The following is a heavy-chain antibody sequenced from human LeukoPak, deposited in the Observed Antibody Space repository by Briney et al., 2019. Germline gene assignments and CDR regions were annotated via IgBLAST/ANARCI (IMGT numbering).Heavy chain of an antibody. V-gene: IGHV6-1*01. Sequence: SQTLSLTRAISRDSVSSYSAIWNWIRQSPSRGLEWLGRTYYRSQRYNDYAISAKGRITISPDTSKNQSSLHLYSLTPEDTAVYYCARDKTQEISEGIAVAGDAFDIWGQGTMVTVAS. D-gene: IGHD6-19*01. CDR2: TYYRSQRYN. CDR1: RDSVSSYSAI. CDR3: ARDKTQEISEGIAVAGDAFDI. J-gene: IGHJ3*02.